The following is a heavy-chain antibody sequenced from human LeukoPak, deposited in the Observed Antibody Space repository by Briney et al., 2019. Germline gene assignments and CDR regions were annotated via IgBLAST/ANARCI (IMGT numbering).Heavy chain of an antibody. J-gene: IGHJ1*01. CDR1: GGSISSSSYY. V-gene: IGHV4-39*01. CDR2: IYYSGST. Sequence: SETLSLTCTVSGGSISSSSYYWGWIRQPPGKGLEWIGSIYYSGSTYYNPSLKSRVTISVDTSRNQFSLKLSSVTAADTAVYYCARGSIAAAGRHFQHWGQGTLVAVSS. CDR3: ARGSIAAAGRHFQH. D-gene: IGHD6-13*01.